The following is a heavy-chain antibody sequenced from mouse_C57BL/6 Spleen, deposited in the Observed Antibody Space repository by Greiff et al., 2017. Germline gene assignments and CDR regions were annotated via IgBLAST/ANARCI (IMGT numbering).Heavy chain of an antibody. D-gene: IGHD2-5*01. J-gene: IGHJ3*01. CDR1: GYTFTSSW. Sequence: VKLQESGAELAKPGASVKLSCKASGYTFTSSWMHWVKQRPGKGLEWIGYINPSSGYTKYNQKVKDKATLTADKSSRTAYMQLSSLTYEDSAVYYCARSRDYSNPWFAYWGQGTLVTVSA. CDR2: INPSSGYT. CDR3: ARSRDYSNPWFAY. V-gene: IGHV1-7*01.